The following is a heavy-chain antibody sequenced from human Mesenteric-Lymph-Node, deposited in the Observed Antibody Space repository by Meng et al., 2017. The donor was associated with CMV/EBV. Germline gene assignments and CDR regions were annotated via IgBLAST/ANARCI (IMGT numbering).Heavy chain of an antibody. J-gene: IGHJ4*02. Sequence: CTVSGGSLNSGNFYWRWIRQHPEKGLEWIGNIYFSGKTSYNSSLKSRLAISLDTSGSQFSLKLSSVSAADTAVYYCATYSSYDAAFDFWGQGILVTVSS. CDR3: ATYSSYDAAFDF. CDR2: IYFSGKT. D-gene: IGHD4-11*01. CDR1: GGSLNSGNFY. V-gene: IGHV4-31*03.